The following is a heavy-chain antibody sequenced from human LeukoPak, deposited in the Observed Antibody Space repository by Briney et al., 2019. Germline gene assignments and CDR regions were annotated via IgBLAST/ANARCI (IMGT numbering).Heavy chain of an antibody. CDR2: IIPIFGTA. Sequence: ASVKVSCKASGGTFSSYAISWVRQAPGQGLEWMGGIIPIFGTANYAQKFQGRVTITADESTSTAYMELSSLRSEDTAVYYCARLKVYDFWSGRWYLDLWGRGTLVTVSS. D-gene: IGHD3-3*01. CDR1: GGTFSSYA. V-gene: IGHV1-69*13. CDR3: ARLKVYDFWSGRWYLDL. J-gene: IGHJ2*01.